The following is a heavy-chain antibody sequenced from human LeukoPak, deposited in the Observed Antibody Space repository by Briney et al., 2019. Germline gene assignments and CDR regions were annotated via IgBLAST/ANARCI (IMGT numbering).Heavy chain of an antibody. V-gene: IGHV4-61*02. J-gene: IGHJ6*02. Sequence: SETLSLTCTVSGGSISSGSYYWSWIRQPAGKGLEWIGRIYTSGSTNYNPSLKSRVTISVDTSKNQFSLKLSSVTAADTAVYYCARAGGTAKVHHHYRMDVWGQGTTVTVSS. D-gene: IGHD2-8*02. CDR1: GGSISSGSYY. CDR3: ARAGGTAKVHHHYRMDV. CDR2: IYTSGST.